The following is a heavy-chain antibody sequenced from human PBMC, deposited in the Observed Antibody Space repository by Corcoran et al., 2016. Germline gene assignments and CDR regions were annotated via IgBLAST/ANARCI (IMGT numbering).Heavy chain of an antibody. V-gene: IGHV1-8*01. CDR2: MNPNSGNT. Sequence: QVQLVQSGAEVKKPGASVKVSCKASGYTFTSYDINWVRQATGQGLEWMGWMNPNSGNTGYAQKFQGRVTMTRNTSISTAYMELSSLRSEDTAVYYWARVARRTDYDGSGSYSYWYFDLWGRGTLVTVSS. CDR1: GYTFTSYD. D-gene: IGHD3-10*01. CDR3: ARVARRTDYDGSGSYSYWYFDL. J-gene: IGHJ2*01.